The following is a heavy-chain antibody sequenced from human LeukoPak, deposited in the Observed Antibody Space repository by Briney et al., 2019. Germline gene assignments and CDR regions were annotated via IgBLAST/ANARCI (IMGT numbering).Heavy chain of an antibody. CDR1: GLTFSNYA. J-gene: IGHJ6*03. Sequence: GGSLRLSCAASGLTFSNYAMSWVRQAPGKGLEWVSGISDSGGSTYYADSVKGRFIISRDNAKNSLYLQMNSLTAGDTAVYYCARGPPRGKYYYMDVWGKGTTVTVSS. V-gene: IGHV3-23*01. CDR2: ISDSGGST. CDR3: ARGPPRGKYYYMDV. D-gene: IGHD1-1*01.